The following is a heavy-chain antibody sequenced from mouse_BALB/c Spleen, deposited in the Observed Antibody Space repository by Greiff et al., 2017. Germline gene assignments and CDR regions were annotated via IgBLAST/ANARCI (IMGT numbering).Heavy chain of an antibody. Sequence: EVKLVESGGGLVQPGGSRKLSCAASGFTFSSFGMHWVRQAPEKGLEWVAYISSGSSTIYYADTVKGRFTISRDNPKNTLFLQMTSLRSEDTAMYCCARALTKATRAMDYWGQGTSVTVSS. D-gene: IGHD1-2*01. V-gene: IGHV5-17*02. CDR1: GFTFSSFG. J-gene: IGHJ4*01. CDR3: ARALTKATRAMDY. CDR2: ISSGSSTI.